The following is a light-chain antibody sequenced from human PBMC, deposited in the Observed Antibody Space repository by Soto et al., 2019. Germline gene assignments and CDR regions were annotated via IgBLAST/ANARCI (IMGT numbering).Light chain of an antibody. Sequence: QSVLTQPPSVSGAPGQRVTISCTGSSSNIGAGYDVHWYQQLPGTAPKHLIYDNSNRPSGVPDRFSGSKSDTSASLAISGLQAEDEADYYCQSYDSSLRGHVFGTGTQLTVL. CDR1: SSNIGAGYD. J-gene: IGLJ1*01. CDR3: QSYDSSLRGHV. V-gene: IGLV1-40*01. CDR2: DNS.